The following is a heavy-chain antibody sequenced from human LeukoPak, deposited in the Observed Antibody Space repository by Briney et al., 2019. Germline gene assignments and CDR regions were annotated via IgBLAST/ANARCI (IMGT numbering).Heavy chain of an antibody. V-gene: IGHV3-21*01. J-gene: IGHJ3*02. Sequence: GGSLRLSCAASGFTFSSYSMNWVRQAPGKGLEWVSSISSSSSYIYYADSVKGRFTISRDNAKNSLYLQMNSLRAEDTAVYYCAEGVGTHDSSGSDIWGQGTMVTVSS. D-gene: IGHD3-22*01. CDR2: ISSSSSYI. CDR3: AEGVGTHDSSGSDI. CDR1: GFTFSSYS.